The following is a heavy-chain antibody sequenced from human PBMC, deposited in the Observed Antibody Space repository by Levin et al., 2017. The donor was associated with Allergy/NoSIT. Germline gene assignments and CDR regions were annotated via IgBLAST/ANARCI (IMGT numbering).Heavy chain of an antibody. CDR2: IYWDDDK. CDR1: GFSLSTSGVG. CDR3: AHRITMVRGVIPRGIAFDI. V-gene: IGHV2-5*02. D-gene: IGHD3-10*01. Sequence: SGPTLVKPTQTLTLTCTFSGFSLSTSGVGVGWIRQPPGKALEWLALIYWDDDKRYSPSLKSRLTITKDTSKNQVVLTMTNMDPVDTATYYCAHRITMVRGVIPRGIAFDIWGQGTMVTVSS. J-gene: IGHJ3*02.